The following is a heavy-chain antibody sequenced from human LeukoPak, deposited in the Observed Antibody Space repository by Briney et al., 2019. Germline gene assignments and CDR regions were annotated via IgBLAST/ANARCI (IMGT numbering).Heavy chain of an antibody. Sequence: GGTLRLSCAASGFTFSSYSMNWVRQAPGKGLEWVSYISSSSSTIYYADSVKGRFTISRDNAKNSLYLQMDSLRDEDTAVYYCARDGMVRGVIIWDAFDIWGQGTMVTVSS. CDR1: GFTFSSYS. CDR2: ISSSSSTI. CDR3: ARDGMVRGVIIWDAFDI. D-gene: IGHD3-10*01. V-gene: IGHV3-48*02. J-gene: IGHJ3*02.